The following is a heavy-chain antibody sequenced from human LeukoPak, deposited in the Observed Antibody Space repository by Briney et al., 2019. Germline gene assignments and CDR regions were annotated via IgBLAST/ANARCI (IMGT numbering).Heavy chain of an antibody. CDR2: IYYSGST. CDR1: GDSISSYY. D-gene: IGHD5-18*01. CDR3: ARAGRGYSYGYPYYYYGMDV. V-gene: IGHV4-59*12. Sequence: NPSETLSLTCTVSGDSISSYYWSWIRQPPGKGLEWIGYIYYSGSTNYNPSLKSRVTISVDTSKNQFSLKLSSVTAADTAVYYCARAGRGYSYGYPYYYYGMDVWGQGTTVTVSS. J-gene: IGHJ6*02.